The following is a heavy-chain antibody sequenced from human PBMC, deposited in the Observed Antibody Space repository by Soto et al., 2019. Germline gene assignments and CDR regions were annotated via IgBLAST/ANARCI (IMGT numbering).Heavy chain of an antibody. CDR1: GFTFSSYG. CDR3: ARDTGGNAAAGMGYYFDY. V-gene: IGHV3-33*08. D-gene: IGHD6-13*01. J-gene: IGHJ4*02. Sequence: QVQLVESGGGVVQPGRSLRLSCAASGFTFSSYGMHWVRQAPGKGLEWVVVIWYDGSNKYYADSVKGRFTISRDNSRNTLYRQMNSLRAEDTAVYYCARDTGGNAAAGMGYYFDYWGQGSLVTVSS. CDR2: IWYDGSNK.